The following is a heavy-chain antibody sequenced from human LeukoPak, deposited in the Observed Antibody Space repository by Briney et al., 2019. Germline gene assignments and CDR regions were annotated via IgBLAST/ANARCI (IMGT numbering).Heavy chain of an antibody. Sequence: PSETLSLTCAVYGGSFSGYYWSWIRQPPGKGLEWIGEINHSGSTNYNPSLKSRVTISVDTSKNQSSLKLSSVTAADTAVYYCARHPLSAWRYYGSGSLYYFDYWGQGTLVTVSS. D-gene: IGHD3-10*01. J-gene: IGHJ4*02. CDR3: ARHPLSAWRYYGSGSLYYFDY. V-gene: IGHV4-34*01. CDR2: INHSGST. CDR1: GGSFSGYY.